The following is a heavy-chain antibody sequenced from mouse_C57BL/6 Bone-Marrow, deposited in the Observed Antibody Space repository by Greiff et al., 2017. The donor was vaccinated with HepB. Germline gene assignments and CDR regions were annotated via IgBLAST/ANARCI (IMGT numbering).Heavy chain of an antibody. J-gene: IGHJ3*01. CDR3: ARAVWLRRGFAY. D-gene: IGHD2-2*01. CDR1: GFTFSDYG. Sequence: EVQRVESGGGLVKPGGSLKLSCAASGFTFSDYGMHWVRQAPEKGLEWVAYISSGSSTIYYADTVKGRFTISRDNAKNTLFLQMTSLRSEDAALYYCARAVWLRRGFAYWGQGALVTVSA. V-gene: IGHV5-17*01. CDR2: ISSGSSTI.